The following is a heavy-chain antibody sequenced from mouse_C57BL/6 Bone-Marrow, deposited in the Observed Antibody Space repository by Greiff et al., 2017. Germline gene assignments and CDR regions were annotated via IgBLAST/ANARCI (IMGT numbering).Heavy chain of an antibody. CDR2: IDPSDSYT. Sequence: QVQLQQPGAELVMPGASVKLSCKASGYTFTSYWMHWVKQRPGQGLEWIGEIDPSDSYTNYNQKFKGKSTLTVDKSSSTAYMQLSSLTSEDSAVYYCARGDTITKDYFDYWGQGTTLTVSS. CDR3: ARGDTITKDYFDY. D-gene: IGHD1-3*01. CDR1: GYTFTSYW. V-gene: IGHV1-69*01. J-gene: IGHJ2*01.